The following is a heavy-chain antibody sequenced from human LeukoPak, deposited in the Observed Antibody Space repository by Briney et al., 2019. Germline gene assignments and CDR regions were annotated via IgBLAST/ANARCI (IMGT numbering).Heavy chain of an antibody. CDR1: GYTFTSYY. CDR2: INPSGGST. Sequence: ASVKVSCKASGYTFTSYYMHWVRQPPGQGLEWMGIINPSGGSTSYAKKFQGRVTMTRDMSTSTVYMELSSLRSEDTAVYYCANSIAAAGYDYWGQGTLVTVSS. V-gene: IGHV1-46*01. J-gene: IGHJ4*02. D-gene: IGHD6-13*01. CDR3: ANSIAAAGYDY.